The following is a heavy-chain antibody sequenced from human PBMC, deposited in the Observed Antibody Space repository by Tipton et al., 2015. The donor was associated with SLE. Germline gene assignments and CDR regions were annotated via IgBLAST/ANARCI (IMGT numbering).Heavy chain of an antibody. J-gene: IGHJ4*02. Sequence: GSLRLSCAASGFTFSSYWMHWVRQAPGKGLVWVSRINSDGSSTSYADSVKGRFTISRDNANNSLYLQMNSLRPEDTAFYYCARGKYYFDYWGQGALVTVSS. V-gene: IGHV3-74*01. CDR2: INSDGSST. CDR3: ARGKYYFDY. D-gene: IGHD2/OR15-2a*01. CDR1: GFTFSSYW.